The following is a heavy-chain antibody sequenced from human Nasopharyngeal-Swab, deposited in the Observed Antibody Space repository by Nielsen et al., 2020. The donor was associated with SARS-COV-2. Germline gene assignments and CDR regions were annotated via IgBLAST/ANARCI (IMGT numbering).Heavy chain of an antibody. CDR3: ARGGYYRAYGMDV. V-gene: IGHV4-4*07. CDR2: IYTSGST. Sequence: ESLKISCTVSGGSISSYYWSWIRQPAGKGLEWMGRIYTSGSTNYNPSLKSRVTMSVDTSKNQFSLKLSSVTAADMAVYYCARGGYYRAYGMDVWGQGTTVTVSS. J-gene: IGHJ6*02. CDR1: GGSISSYY. D-gene: IGHD1-26*01.